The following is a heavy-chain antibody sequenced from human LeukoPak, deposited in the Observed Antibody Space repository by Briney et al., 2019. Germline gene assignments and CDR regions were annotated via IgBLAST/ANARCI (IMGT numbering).Heavy chain of an antibody. D-gene: IGHD5-18*01. CDR1: GYTFTSYY. V-gene: IGHV1-46*01. J-gene: IGHJ4*02. CDR3: ARVDTAMVRLFDY. Sequence: ASVKVSCKASGYTFTSYYMHWVRQAPGQGLGWMGIINPSGGSTSYAQKFQGRVTMTRDMSTSTVYMELSSLRSEDTAVYYCARVDTAMVRLFDYWGQGTLVTVSS. CDR2: INPSGGST.